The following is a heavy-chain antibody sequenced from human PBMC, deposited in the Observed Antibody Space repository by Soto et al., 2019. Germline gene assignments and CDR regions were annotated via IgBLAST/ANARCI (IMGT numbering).Heavy chain of an antibody. CDR3: TKSGPHSSGYYYNFDS. J-gene: IGHJ4*02. CDR1: GFTFSSYS. D-gene: IGHD3-22*01. CDR2: ISGVFIRP. V-gene: IGHV3-23*01. Sequence: GVSLRLSCAASGFTFSSYSMSLVRQAPGKGLEWVSGISGVFIRPYYADSLKVRFTISRDISKNTLYLQMNSMRAEDTATYYCTKSGPHSSGYYYNFDSWGQGTLVTVSS.